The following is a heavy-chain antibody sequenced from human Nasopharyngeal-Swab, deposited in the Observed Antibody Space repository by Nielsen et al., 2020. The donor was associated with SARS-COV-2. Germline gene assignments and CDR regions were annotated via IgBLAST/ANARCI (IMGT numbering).Heavy chain of an antibody. CDR2: INHSGST. CDR1: GGSFRGYY. D-gene: IGHD6-13*01. J-gene: IGHJ4*02. V-gene: IGHV4-34*01. Sequence: SETLSLTWGATGGSFRGYYWRWIRQPPGKGLEWIGEINHSGSTNYNPSLKSRVTISVDTSQNHFSLRLSSVTAADTAVYYCARDSSSWYPNAPIDYWGQGTLVTVAA. CDR3: ARDSSSWYPNAPIDY.